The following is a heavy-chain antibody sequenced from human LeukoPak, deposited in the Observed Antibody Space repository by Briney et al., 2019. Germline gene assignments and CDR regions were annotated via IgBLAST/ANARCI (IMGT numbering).Heavy chain of an antibody. V-gene: IGHV1-18*01. D-gene: IGHD3-3*01. CDR2: ISAYNGNT. CDR1: GYTFTSYG. CDR3: ARDDFWSGYYPTRDY. J-gene: IGHJ4*02. Sequence: ASMKVSCKASGYTFTSYGISWVRQAPGQGLEWMGWISAYNGNTNYAQKLQGRVTMTTDTSTSTAYMELRSLRSDDTAVYYCARDDFWSGYYPTRDYWGQGTLVTVSS.